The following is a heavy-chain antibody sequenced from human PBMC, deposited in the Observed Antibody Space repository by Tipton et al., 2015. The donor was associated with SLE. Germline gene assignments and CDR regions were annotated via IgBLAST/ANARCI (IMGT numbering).Heavy chain of an antibody. CDR1: GFTFSSYA. J-gene: IGHJ3*02. V-gene: IGHV3-30*04. Sequence: SLRLSCAASGFTFSSYAMHWVRQAPGKGLEWVAVISYDGSNKYYADSVKGRFTISRDNSKNTLYLQMNSLRAEDTAVYYCARGRGMAAAGTLGPNDGDAFDIWGQGTMVTVSS. CDR3: ARGRGMAAAGTLGPNDGDAFDI. CDR2: ISYDGSNK. D-gene: IGHD6-13*01.